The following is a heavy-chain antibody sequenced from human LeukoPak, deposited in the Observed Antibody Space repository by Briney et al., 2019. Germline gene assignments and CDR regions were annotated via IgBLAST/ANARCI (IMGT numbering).Heavy chain of an antibody. CDR1: GFTFSKYA. Sequence: GGSLRLSCAASGFTFSKYAMSWVRRAPGKGLEWVSTVNDRGTGTYYADSVKGRFTISRDNSKSTLSLQMISLRAEDTALYYCAKGLKTAVGPYMGYHYYMDVWGKGTTVTVSS. CDR2: VNDRGTGT. D-gene: IGHD5-18*01. J-gene: IGHJ6*03. V-gene: IGHV3-23*01. CDR3: AKGLKTAVGPYMGYHYYMDV.